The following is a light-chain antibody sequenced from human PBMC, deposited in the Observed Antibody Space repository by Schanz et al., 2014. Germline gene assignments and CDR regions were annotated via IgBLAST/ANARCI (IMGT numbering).Light chain of an antibody. CDR1: SSNIGAGYD. J-gene: IGLJ3*02. CDR2: GNS. V-gene: IGLV1-40*01. Sequence: QSVLTQPPSVSGAPGQRVSISCAGSSSNIGAGYDVHWFQQHPGTAPKLLIYGNSDRPSGVPDRFSGSKSGTSASLAITGLQAEDEADYYCQSYDSSLSGSVFGGGTKLTVL. CDR3: QSYDSSLSGSV.